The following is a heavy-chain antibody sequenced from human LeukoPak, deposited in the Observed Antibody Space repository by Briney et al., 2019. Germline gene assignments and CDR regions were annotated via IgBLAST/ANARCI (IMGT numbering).Heavy chain of an antibody. D-gene: IGHD5-12*01. CDR2: IKSKTSGGTI. Sequence: PGGSLRLSCAASGFDFSFTWMSWVRQAPGKGLELVGRIKSKTSGGTIDYAAPVRGRFTISRDDTENMVFLQMSSLEIEDTAVYYCTRESGYKTSRQRGFDSWGQGILVTVSS. V-gene: IGHV3-15*01. CDR3: TRESGYKTSRQRGFDS. CDR1: GFDFSFTW. J-gene: IGHJ4*02.